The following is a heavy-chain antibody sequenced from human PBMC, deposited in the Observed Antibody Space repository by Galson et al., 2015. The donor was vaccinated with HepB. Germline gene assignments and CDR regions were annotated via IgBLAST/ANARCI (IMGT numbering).Heavy chain of an antibody. Sequence: SVKVSCKASGGTFSSYAISWVRQAPGQGLEWMGGIIPIFGTANYAQKFQGRVTITADESTSTAYMELSSLRSEDTAVYYCARDPFAVDSSGYYYEYFQHWGQGTLVTVSS. CDR1: GGTFSSYA. D-gene: IGHD3-22*01. CDR3: ARDPFAVDSSGYYYEYFQH. CDR2: IIPIFGTA. J-gene: IGHJ1*01. V-gene: IGHV1-69*13.